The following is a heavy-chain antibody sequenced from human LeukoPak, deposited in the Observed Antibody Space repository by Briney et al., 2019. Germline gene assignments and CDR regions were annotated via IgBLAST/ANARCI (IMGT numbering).Heavy chain of an antibody. CDR1: GGPISTYY. J-gene: IGHJ3*02. CDR3: ARVLPPGYNNAFDI. CDR2: IYYNGNS. D-gene: IGHD5-18*01. Sequence: SETLSLTCTVSGGPISTYYWSWIRQPPGKGLEWIGYIYYNGNSNYNPSLKSRVTISVDTSKNQFSLKLNSVTAADTAVYYCARVLPPGYNNAFDIWGQGTMVTVSS. V-gene: IGHV4-59*01.